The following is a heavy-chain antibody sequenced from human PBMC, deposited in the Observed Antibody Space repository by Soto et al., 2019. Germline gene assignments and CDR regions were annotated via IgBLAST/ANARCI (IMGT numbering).Heavy chain of an antibody. J-gene: IGHJ3*02. CDR2: INSDGSST. CDR3: ASSEPGIAAAGSSGDAFDI. Sequence: GGSLRLSCAASGFTFSSYWMHWVRQAPGKGLVWVSRINSDGSSTSYADSVKGRFTISRDNAKNTLYLQMNSLRAEDTAVYYCASSEPGIAAAGSSGDAFDIWGQGTMVTVSS. V-gene: IGHV3-74*01. CDR1: GFTFSSYW. D-gene: IGHD6-13*01.